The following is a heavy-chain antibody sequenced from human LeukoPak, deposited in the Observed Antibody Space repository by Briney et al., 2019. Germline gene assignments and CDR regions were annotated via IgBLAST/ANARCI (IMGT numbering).Heavy chain of an antibody. D-gene: IGHD5-12*01. CDR2: ISSSSSYI. CDR3: ARANRVDIVATRLPDRIDY. J-gene: IGHJ4*02. CDR1: GFTFSSYS. V-gene: IGHV3-21*01. Sequence: PGGSLRLSCAASGFTFSSYSMNWVRQAPGKGLGWVSSISSSSSYIYYADSVKGRFTISRDNAKNSLYLQMNSLRAEDTAVYYCARANRVDIVATRLPDRIDYWGQGTLVTVSS.